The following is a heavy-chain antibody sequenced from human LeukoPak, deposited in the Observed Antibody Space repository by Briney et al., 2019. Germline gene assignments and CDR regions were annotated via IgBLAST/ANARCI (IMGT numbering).Heavy chain of an antibody. CDR1: GFTFDDYA. CDR2: ISWNSGSI. CDR3: AKASGGYYDSSGYYYNY. Sequence: GGSLRLSCAASGFTFDDYAMHWVRQAPGKGLEWVSGISWNSGSIGYADSVKGRFTISRDNAKNSLYLQMNSLRAEDTALYYCAKASGGYYDSSGYYYNYWGQGTLVTVSS. V-gene: IGHV3-9*01. D-gene: IGHD3-22*01. J-gene: IGHJ4*02.